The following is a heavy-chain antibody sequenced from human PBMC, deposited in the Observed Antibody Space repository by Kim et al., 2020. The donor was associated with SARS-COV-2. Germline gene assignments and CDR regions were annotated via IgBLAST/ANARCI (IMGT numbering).Heavy chain of an antibody. J-gene: IGHJ4*02. V-gene: IGHV4-39*07. Sequence: NPSLKSRVTISVDRSKNQFSLTLNSVTAADTSVYYCATSGHAFWSGYFAYWGQGAQVTVSS. CDR3: ATSGHAFWSGYFAY. D-gene: IGHD3-3*01.